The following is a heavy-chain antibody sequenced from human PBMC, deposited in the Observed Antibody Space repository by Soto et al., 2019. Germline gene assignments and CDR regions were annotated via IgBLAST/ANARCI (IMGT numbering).Heavy chain of an antibody. CDR3: ARDSGIGTALDY. CDR2: ISANNDNA. V-gene: IGHV1-18*01. J-gene: IGHJ4*02. CDR1: GYTLTSYG. D-gene: IGHD1-1*01. Sequence: QVQLVQSGGEVKKPGASVKVSCKASGYTLTSYGIRWVRQAPGQGLEWMGWISANNDNANYVQNLQRRVVMNTDTSTSTAYMELRSLRSDDTAVYNFARDSGIGTALDYGCQGNRVTVSS.